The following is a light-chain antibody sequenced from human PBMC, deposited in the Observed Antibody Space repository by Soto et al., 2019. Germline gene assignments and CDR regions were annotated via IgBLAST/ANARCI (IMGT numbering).Light chain of an antibody. J-gene: IGKJ2*01. V-gene: IGKV1-33*01. CDR1: QDISNY. CDR2: DAS. Sequence: DIQMTQSPSSLSASVGDRVTITCQASQDISNYLNWYQQKPGKAPKLLIYDASNLETGVPSRFSGSGSGTDFTFTISSLQPEDIAKYSCQHYDNLPSPFGKGTNLDIK. CDR3: QHYDNLPSP.